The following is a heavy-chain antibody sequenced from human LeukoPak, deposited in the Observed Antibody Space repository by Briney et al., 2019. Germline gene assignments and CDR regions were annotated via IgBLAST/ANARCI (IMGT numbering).Heavy chain of an antibody. D-gene: IGHD4-17*01. CDR3: ARDPNGDYIGAFEF. Sequence: GGSLRLSCAASGFTFSNYAVMWVRQAPGQGLEWVSAITSAGAPRYADSVKGRFTISRDNSKNTLYLQMNSLRAEDTAQYFSARDPNGDYIGAFEFWGQGTGVTVSS. J-gene: IGHJ3*01. CDR2: ITSAGAP. V-gene: IGHV3-23*01. CDR1: GFTFSNYA.